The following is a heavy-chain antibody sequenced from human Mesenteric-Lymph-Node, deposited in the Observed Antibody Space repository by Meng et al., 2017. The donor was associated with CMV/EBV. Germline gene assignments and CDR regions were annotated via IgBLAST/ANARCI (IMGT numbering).Heavy chain of an antibody. Sequence: CAASGLNFNNYAMSWVRQAPGKGLDWVSTISSDGGTTHYADSVKGRFTISRDNSKNTLYLQMNSLRAEDTAVYYCAHGAGTGWFYFDYWGQGTLVTVSS. J-gene: IGHJ4*02. D-gene: IGHD6-19*01. V-gene: IGHV3-23*01. CDR1: GLNFNNYA. CDR3: AHGAGTGWFYFDY. CDR2: ISSDGGTT.